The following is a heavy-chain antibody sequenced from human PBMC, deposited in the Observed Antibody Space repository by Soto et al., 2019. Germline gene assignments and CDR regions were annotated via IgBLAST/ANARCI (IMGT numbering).Heavy chain of an antibody. CDR3: ARVGDVSYYYYGMDV. V-gene: IGHV1-2*02. CDR1: GYTFTGYY. D-gene: IGHD4-17*01. Sequence: ASVKVSFKASGYTFTGYYMHWMRHSPGQGLEWMGWINPNIGGTNYAQKFQGRVTMTRDTSISTAYMELSRLRSDDTAVYYCARVGDVSYYYYGMDVWGQGTTVTVSS. CDR2: INPNIGGT. J-gene: IGHJ6*02.